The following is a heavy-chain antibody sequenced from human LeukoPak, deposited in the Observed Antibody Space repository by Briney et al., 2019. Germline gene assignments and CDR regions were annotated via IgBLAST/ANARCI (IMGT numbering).Heavy chain of an antibody. CDR2: ISSSGSTM. Sequence: PGGSLRLSCVASGFTFRNSEMNWVRQVPGKGLEWVSFISSSGSTMYYAESVKGRFTSSRDNAENSLYLQMNSLRAEDSALYYCVKGRLGDSPYWGQGTLVTVSS. J-gene: IGHJ4*02. V-gene: IGHV3-48*03. D-gene: IGHD3-16*01. CDR1: GFTFRNSE. CDR3: VKGRLGDSPY.